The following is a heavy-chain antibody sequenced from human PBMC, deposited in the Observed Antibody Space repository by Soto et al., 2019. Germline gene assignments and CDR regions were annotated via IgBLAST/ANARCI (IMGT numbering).Heavy chain of an antibody. D-gene: IGHD3-10*01. CDR3: ARGARRGSGRRDRIGAFDI. CDR2: IGTAGDT. CDR1: GFTFSSYD. Sequence: GGSLRLSCAASGFTFSSYDMHWVRQATGKGLEWVSAIGTAGDTYYPGSVKGRFTISRENAKNSLYLQMNSLRAGDTAVYYCARGARRGSGRRDRIGAFDIWGQGTMVTVSS. V-gene: IGHV3-13*01. J-gene: IGHJ3*02.